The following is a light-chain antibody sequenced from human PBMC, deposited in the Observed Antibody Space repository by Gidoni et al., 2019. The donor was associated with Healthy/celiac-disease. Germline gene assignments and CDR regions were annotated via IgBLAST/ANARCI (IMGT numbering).Light chain of an antibody. CDR3: QQYNSYSLFT. J-gene: IGKJ3*01. Sequence: DIQMTQSPSTLSASLGDRVTIPCRASQSISSWLAWYQQKPGKAPKLLIYDASSLESGVPSRFSGSGSGTEFTLTISSLQPDDFATYYCQQYNSYSLFTFGPXTKVDIK. CDR1: QSISSW. V-gene: IGKV1-5*01. CDR2: DAS.